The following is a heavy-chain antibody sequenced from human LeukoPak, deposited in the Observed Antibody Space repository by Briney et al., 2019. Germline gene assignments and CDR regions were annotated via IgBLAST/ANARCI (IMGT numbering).Heavy chain of an antibody. V-gene: IGHV1-46*01. CDR3: ARGRDYDFWSGYFFPADY. CDR1: GYIFTTYY. Sequence: ASVKVSCKASGYIFTTYYVHWVRQAPGQGLEWMGIINPSGGSTTYAQKFQGRVTMSRDTSTSTVYMELSSLRSEDTAVYYCARGRDYDFWSGYFFPADYWGQGTLVTVSS. CDR2: INPSGGST. D-gene: IGHD3-3*01. J-gene: IGHJ4*02.